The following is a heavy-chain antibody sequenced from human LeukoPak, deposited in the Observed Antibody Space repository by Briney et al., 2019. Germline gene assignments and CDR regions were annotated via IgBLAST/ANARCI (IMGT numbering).Heavy chain of an antibody. CDR2: IYTSGST. Sequence: SETLSLTCIVSGGSISSYYWSWIRQPAGKGLERIGRIYTSGSTNYNPSLKSRVTISVDKSKNQFSLKLSSATAADTAVYYCATTRVGFSYFDYWGQGTLVTVSS. CDR1: GGSISSYY. CDR3: ATTRVGFSYFDY. D-gene: IGHD1-26*01. J-gene: IGHJ4*02. V-gene: IGHV4-4*07.